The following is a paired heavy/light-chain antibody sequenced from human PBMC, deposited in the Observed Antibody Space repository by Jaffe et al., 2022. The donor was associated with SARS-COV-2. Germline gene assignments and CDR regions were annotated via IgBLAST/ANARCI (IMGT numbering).Heavy chain of an antibody. D-gene: IGHD6-13*01. CDR2: ITHSGIT. CDR1: GGSFSGYY. J-gene: IGHJ5*02. V-gene: IGHV4-34*01. Sequence: QVQLQQWGAGLLKPSETLSLTCAVYGGSFSGYYWNWIRQPPGKGLEWIGEITHSGITTYNPSLKSRVSISVDTSKNQFSLKLSSVTAADTAVYYCARGPRPTRIAAAARAGGSVCFDPWGQGTLVTVSS. CDR3: ARGPRPTRIAAAARAGGSVCFDP.
Light chain of an antibody. J-gene: IGKJ2*01. Sequence: DIQMTQSPSSLSASVGDRVTITCRASQSISSYLNWYQQKPGKAPNLLISGATSLRSGVPSRFSGSGSGADFTLTISSLQPEDFATYYCQQSYISPYTFGQGTKLEIK. CDR1: QSISSY. CDR3: QQSYISPYT. CDR2: GAT. V-gene: IGKV1-39*01.